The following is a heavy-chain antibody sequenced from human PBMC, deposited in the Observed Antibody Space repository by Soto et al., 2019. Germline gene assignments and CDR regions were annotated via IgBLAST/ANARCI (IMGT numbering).Heavy chain of an antibody. V-gene: IGHV4-31*03. CDR1: GGSIPSGGYY. CDR2: MYYSGDT. D-gene: IGHD3-22*01. J-gene: IGHJ3*02. CDR3: AKSRPYAYDSSGYGAFDI. Sequence: TLSLTGTVSGGSIPSGGYYWSWIRQHPGKGLEWIGYMYYSGDTDYNPSLKSRVSISVDKSKNQLSLKLSSVTAADTAVYYCAKSRPYAYDSSGYGAFDIWGQGTMVTVSS.